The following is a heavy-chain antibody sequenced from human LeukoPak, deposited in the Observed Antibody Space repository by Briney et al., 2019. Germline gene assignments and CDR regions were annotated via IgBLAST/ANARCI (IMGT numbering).Heavy chain of an antibody. D-gene: IGHD3-22*01. CDR2: IIPILGTA. Sequence: GSSVKVSCKASGGTFSSYAISWVRQAPGQGLEWMGGIIPILGTANYAQKFQGRVTITADESTSTAYMELSSLRSEDTAVYYCASPGGYYYDSSGYGNYWGQGTLVTVSS. J-gene: IGHJ4*02. V-gene: IGHV1-69*01. CDR3: ASPGGYYYDSSGYGNY. CDR1: GGTFSSYA.